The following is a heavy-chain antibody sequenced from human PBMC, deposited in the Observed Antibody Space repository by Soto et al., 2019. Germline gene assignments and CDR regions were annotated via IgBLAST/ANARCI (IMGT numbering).Heavy chain of an antibody. CDR2: IWYDGSNK. Sequence: QVQLVESGGGVVQPGRSLRLSCAASGFTFSSYGMHWVRQAPGKGLEWVAVIWYDGSNKYYADSVKGRFTISRDNSKNKLYLQMNSLRAEDTAVYYCARDLGYYDSSGIYGMDVWGQGTTVTVSS. CDR3: ARDLGYYDSSGIYGMDV. CDR1: GFTFSSYG. D-gene: IGHD3-22*01. V-gene: IGHV3-33*01. J-gene: IGHJ6*02.